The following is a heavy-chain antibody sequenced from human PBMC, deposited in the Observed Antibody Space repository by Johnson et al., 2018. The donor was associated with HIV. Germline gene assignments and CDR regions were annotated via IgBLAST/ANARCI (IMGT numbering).Heavy chain of an antibody. CDR3: ARDLRFNRTVQGRIIISGVFDM. J-gene: IGHJ3*02. V-gene: IGHV3-66*03. CDR1: GLSISSNY. CDR2: FYSGSNT. Sequence: VQLVESGGGLIQPGGSLRLSCKASGLSISSNYMSWVRQPPGKGLEWVSVFYSGSNTYYADSVKGRFTISRDHSKNTLYLQMNSLRTEDTAIYSCARDLRFNRTVQGRIIISGVFDMWGQGTVVHVSS. D-gene: IGHD3-10*01.